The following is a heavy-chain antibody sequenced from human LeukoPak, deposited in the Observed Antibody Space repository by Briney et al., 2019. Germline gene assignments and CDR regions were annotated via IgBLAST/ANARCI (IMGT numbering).Heavy chain of an antibody. V-gene: IGHV1-2*02. Sequence: ASVKVSCKASGYTFTGYYMHWVRQAPGQGLEWVGWINPNNGDTTYAQKFQGRVTTTRDTSISTAYIELSGLRSDDTAVYFCARDQRGDAFDIWGRGTMVTVSS. CDR1: GYTFTGYY. CDR3: ARDQRGDAFDI. D-gene: IGHD3-10*01. CDR2: INPNNGDT. J-gene: IGHJ3*02.